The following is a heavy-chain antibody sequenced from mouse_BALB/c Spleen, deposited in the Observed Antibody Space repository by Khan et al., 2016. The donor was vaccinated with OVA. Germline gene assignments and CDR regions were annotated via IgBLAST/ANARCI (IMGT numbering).Heavy chain of an antibody. V-gene: IGHV3-8*02. CDR1: GDSITSGY. Sequence: EVELVESGPSLVKPSQTLSLTCSVTGDSITSGYWNWIRKFPGNKLEYMGYIIYTGYTYYNPPLKSRISITRHTSKNQYYLQLSSVTDEDTATDYCARSTDRYAFVYWGQGTLVTVSA. CDR2: IIYTGYT. CDR3: ARSTDRYAFVY. J-gene: IGHJ3*01.